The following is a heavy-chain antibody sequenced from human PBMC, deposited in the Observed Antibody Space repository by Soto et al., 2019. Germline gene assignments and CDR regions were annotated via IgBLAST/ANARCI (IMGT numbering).Heavy chain of an antibody. CDR2: IYSGGST. J-gene: IGHJ4*02. CDR1: GFTVSSNY. V-gene: IGHV3-53*01. D-gene: IGHD2-15*01. Sequence: EVQLVESGGGMIQSGGSLRLSCAASGFTVSSNYMSWVRQAPGKGLEWVSVIYSGGSTYYADSVKGRFTISRDNSKNTLYLQMNSRRAEDTAVYYCGFGRILYYWGQGTLVTVSS. CDR3: GFGRILYY.